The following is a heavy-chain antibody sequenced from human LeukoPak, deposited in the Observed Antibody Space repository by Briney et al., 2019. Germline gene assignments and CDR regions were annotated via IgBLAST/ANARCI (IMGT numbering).Heavy chain of an antibody. V-gene: IGHV1-69*05. CDR3: ARSPYYDILTGYFDY. Sequence: SVKVSCKASGYTFTGYYMHWVRQAPGQGLEWMGRIIPIFGTANYAQKFQGRVTITTDESTSTAYMELSSLRSEDTAVYYCARSPYYDILTGYFDYWGQGTLVTVSS. J-gene: IGHJ4*02. CDR1: GYTFTGYY. D-gene: IGHD3-9*01. CDR2: IIPIFGTA.